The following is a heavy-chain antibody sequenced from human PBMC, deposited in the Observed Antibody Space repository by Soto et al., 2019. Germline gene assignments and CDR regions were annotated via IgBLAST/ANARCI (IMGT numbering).Heavy chain of an antibody. CDR1: GGSISSSSYY. CDR2: IYYSGST. Sequence: SETLSLTCTVSGGSISSSSYYWGWIRQPPGKGLEWIGSIYYSGSTYYNPSLKSRVTISVDTSKNQFSLKLSSVTAADTAVYYCAREVYGDYLLYYYDYGMDVWGQGTTVTVSS. CDR3: AREVYGDYLLYYYDYGMDV. J-gene: IGHJ6*02. V-gene: IGHV4-39*07. D-gene: IGHD4-17*01.